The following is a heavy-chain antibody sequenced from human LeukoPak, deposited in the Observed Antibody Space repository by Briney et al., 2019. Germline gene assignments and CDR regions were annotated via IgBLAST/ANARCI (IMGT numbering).Heavy chain of an antibody. V-gene: IGHV3-53*01. D-gene: IGHD3-10*01. CDR3: ARERYYCGSGSYVHTNAFDI. CDR2: IYSGGST. Sequence: GGSLRLSCAASGFTVSSNYMSWVRQAPGKGLEWVSVIYSGGSTYYADSVKGRFTISRDNSKNTLYLQMNSLRAEDTAVYYCARERYYCGSGSYVHTNAFDIWGQGTMVTVSS. CDR1: GFTVSSNY. J-gene: IGHJ3*02.